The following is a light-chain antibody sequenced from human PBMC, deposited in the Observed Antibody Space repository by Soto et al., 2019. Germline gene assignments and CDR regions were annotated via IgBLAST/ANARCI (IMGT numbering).Light chain of an antibody. CDR2: GNT. Sequence: QSVLTQPPSVSGAPGQRVTISCTGSSSNIGAGYDVHWYQQLPGTAPKLLISGNTNRPSGVPDRFSGSKSGTSASLAITGLQAEDEADYYCQSYDSGRSADVFGAGTKLTVL. CDR1: SSNIGAGYD. J-gene: IGLJ1*01. V-gene: IGLV1-40*01. CDR3: QSYDSGRSADV.